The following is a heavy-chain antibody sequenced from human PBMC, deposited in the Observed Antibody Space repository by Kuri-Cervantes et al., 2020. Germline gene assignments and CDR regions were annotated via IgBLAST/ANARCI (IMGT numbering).Heavy chain of an antibody. CDR3: ARGRAVAGRGGLDY. D-gene: IGHD6-19*01. J-gene: IGHJ4*02. CDR2: INHSGST. Sequence: SQTLSLTCAVYGGSFSGYYWSWIRQPPGKGLEWIGEINHSGSTNYSPSLKSRVTISVDTSKNQFSLKLSSVTAADTAVYYCARGRAVAGRGGLDYWGQGTLVTVSS. CDR1: GGSFSGYY. V-gene: IGHV4-34*01.